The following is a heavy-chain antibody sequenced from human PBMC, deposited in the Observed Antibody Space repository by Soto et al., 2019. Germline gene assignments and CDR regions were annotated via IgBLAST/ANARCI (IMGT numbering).Heavy chain of an antibody. J-gene: IGHJ6*02. Sequence: ASVKVSCKASGYTFSDYYIHWVRQAPGQGLEWMGWISPRSGRANFAQRFQGRVSMTRDTSITTAYMELRRLKSDDTAVYYCARGAYYGPAYGMDVRAQGTRVTVS. CDR2: ISPRSGRA. CDR1: GYTFSDYY. V-gene: IGHV1-2*02. CDR3: ARGAYYGPAYGMDV. D-gene: IGHD3-10*01.